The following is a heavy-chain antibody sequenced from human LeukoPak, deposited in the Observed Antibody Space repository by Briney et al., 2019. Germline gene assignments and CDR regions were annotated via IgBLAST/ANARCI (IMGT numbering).Heavy chain of an antibody. CDR1: GYTFTSYG. CDR2: ISAYNGNT. J-gene: IGHJ4*02. D-gene: IGHD3-22*01. CDR3: ARSSDYYDSSGYLDY. V-gene: IGHV1-18*01. Sequence: GASVKVSCKASGYTFTSYGISWVRQAPGQGLEWMGWISAYNGNTNYAQKLQGRVTMTTDTSTSTAYMELRRLRSDDTAVYYCARSSDYYDSSGYLDYWGQGTLVTVSS.